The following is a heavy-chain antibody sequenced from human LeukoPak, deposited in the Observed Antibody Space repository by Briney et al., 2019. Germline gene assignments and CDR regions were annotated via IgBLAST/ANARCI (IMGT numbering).Heavy chain of an antibody. Sequence: GGSLRLSCAASGFTFSTYWMHWVRQAPGKGLVWVSRINSDGSRTGYADSVKGRFTISRDNAKNTLYLQMNSLRVEDTAVYYCGREVGGGSHHGGQGTLVTVSS. CDR2: INSDGSRT. CDR1: GFTFSTYW. D-gene: IGHD2-15*01. CDR3: GREVGGGSHH. V-gene: IGHV3-74*01. J-gene: IGHJ4*02.